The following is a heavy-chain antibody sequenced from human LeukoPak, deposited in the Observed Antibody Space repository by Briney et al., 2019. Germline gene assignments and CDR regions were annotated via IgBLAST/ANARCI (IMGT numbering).Heavy chain of an antibody. D-gene: IGHD3-22*01. CDR3: AKAAYDYDSSVYGDY. CDR2: ISHDGSDE. Sequence: GRSLRISCAASGFTFSSYGMHWVRQAPGKGLEWVAVISHDGSDEHYGDSVKGRFIISRDNSKNTLYLQLNSLRAEDTAVYYCAKAAYDYDSSVYGDYWGQGTLVTVSS. CDR1: GFTFSSYG. V-gene: IGHV3-30*18. J-gene: IGHJ4*02.